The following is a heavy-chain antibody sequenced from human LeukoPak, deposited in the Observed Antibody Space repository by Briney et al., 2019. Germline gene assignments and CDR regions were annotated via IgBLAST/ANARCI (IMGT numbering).Heavy chain of an antibody. J-gene: IGHJ4*01. Sequence: GGSLRLSCAASGFTFSSYEMNWVRQAPGKGLEWVSYISSSGSTIYYADSVKGRFTISRDNSKNTLYLQMNSLRAEDTAVYYCARLVITDSSYFDYWGQGTLVTVSS. V-gene: IGHV3-48*03. D-gene: IGHD3-22*01. CDR2: ISSSGSTI. CDR3: ARLVITDSSYFDY. CDR1: GFTFSSYE.